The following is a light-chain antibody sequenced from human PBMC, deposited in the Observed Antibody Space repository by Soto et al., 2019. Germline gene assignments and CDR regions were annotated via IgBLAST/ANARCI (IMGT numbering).Light chain of an antibody. V-gene: IGKV3-11*01. J-gene: IGKJ1*01. Sequence: EIVLTQSPATLSLSPGERATLSCRASQSVSTYLAWYQQKPGQAPRLLIYDASNRATGIPARFSGSGSGTDFTPTISNLEPEDFAVYYCQQRSNWPGTFGQGTKVEIK. CDR3: QQRSNWPGT. CDR1: QSVSTY. CDR2: DAS.